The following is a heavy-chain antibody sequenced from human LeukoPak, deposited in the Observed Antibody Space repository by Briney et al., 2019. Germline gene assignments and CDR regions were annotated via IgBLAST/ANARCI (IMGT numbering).Heavy chain of an antibody. Sequence: PSETLSLTCTVSGGSISSGLYYWSWIRQPAGKGLEWIGRIYTSGSTNYNPSLKSRVAISLDTSKNQFSLKLSSVTAADTAVYYCARKRPWGLSRYFDYWGQGTLVTVSS. CDR2: IYTSGST. CDR3: ARKRPWGLSRYFDY. CDR1: GGSISSGLYY. D-gene: IGHD7-27*01. J-gene: IGHJ4*02. V-gene: IGHV4-61*02.